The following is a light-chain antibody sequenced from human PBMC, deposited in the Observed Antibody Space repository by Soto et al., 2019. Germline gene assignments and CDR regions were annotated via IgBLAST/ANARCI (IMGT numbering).Light chain of an antibody. J-gene: IGKJ1*01. CDR3: QQYNNWPRT. Sequence: EIVMTQSPATLSVSPGERATLSCRASQSVSSDLAWYHQKPGQAPRLLIYSASTRATGIPARFSGSGSGTEFTLTIYSLQSEDFAVYYCQQYNNWPRTFGQGTKVDI. CDR1: QSVSSD. CDR2: SAS. V-gene: IGKV3-15*01.